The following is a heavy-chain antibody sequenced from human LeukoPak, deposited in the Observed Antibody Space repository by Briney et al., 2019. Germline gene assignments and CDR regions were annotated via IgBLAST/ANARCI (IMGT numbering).Heavy chain of an antibody. CDR2: VFYSGST. Sequence: SETLSLTCSVSGGSISNSYWSWIRQPPGKGLEWIGYVFYSGSTRYNPSLQSRVTISIDMSKKQFFLNLSSVTAADTAVYYCARERSYDFWGGYLDFWGQGALVTVSS. V-gene: IGHV4-59*01. CDR3: ARERSYDFWGGYLDF. J-gene: IGHJ4*01. CDR1: GGSISNSY. D-gene: IGHD3-3*01.